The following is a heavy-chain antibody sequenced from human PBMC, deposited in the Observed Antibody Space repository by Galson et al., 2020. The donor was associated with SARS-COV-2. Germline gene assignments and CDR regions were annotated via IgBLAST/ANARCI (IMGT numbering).Heavy chain of an antibody. Sequence: GESLKISCKASGGTFSNSAINWVRQAPGQGLEWMGGIIPIFGTATYAQKFQDRVTINADESTSTAYMELSSLRSDDTAVYYCATERDGDYVIYAMDVWGQGTTVTVSS. V-gene: IGHV1-69*01. CDR1: GGTFSNSA. CDR2: IIPIFGTA. D-gene: IGHD4-17*01. CDR3: ATERDGDYVIYAMDV. J-gene: IGHJ6*02.